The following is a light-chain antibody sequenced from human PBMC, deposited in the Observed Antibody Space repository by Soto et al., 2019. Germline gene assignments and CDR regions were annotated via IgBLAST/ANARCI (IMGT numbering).Light chain of an antibody. V-gene: IGKV4-1*01. CDR2: WAS. CDR3: QQYYSSPPA. Sequence: DIVMTQSPDSLSVSLGERATRNCRSTQTVVHSFYNNDILACYQQKPGRHPKLLIYWASTRESGVPARFSGSGSGTDFTITISSMQDEDVAVYYCQQYYSSPPAFGQGTKVDIK. J-gene: IGKJ1*01. CDR1: QTVVHSFYNNDI.